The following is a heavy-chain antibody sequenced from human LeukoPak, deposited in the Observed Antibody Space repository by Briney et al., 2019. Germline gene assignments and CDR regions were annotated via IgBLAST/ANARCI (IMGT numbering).Heavy chain of an antibody. Sequence: SETLSLTCAVYGASFSYDYWSWIRQAPGKGLEWIGEINHSGTITYNPSLKSRVTISAEKSKSQFSLRLTSVTAADTAVYYCAKGVWAPRFNSWGQGTLVTVSS. V-gene: IGHV4-34*01. J-gene: IGHJ5*01. D-gene: IGHD7-27*01. CDR3: AKGVWAPRFNS. CDR2: INHSGTI. CDR1: GASFSYDY.